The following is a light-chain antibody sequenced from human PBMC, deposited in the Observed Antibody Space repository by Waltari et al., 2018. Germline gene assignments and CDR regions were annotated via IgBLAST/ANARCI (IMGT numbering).Light chain of an antibody. CDR3: AAWDASLGGYL. V-gene: IGLV1-47*02. CDR1: RANVETDT. J-gene: IGLJ1*01. Sequence: QSVLTQPPSASGTPAQRATFRCGGRRANVETDTFSRYQRLPGATPKLLIYNGYQRPSGVPDRFSGSKSGTSASLAISGLRSEDDADYYCAAWDASLGGYLFGTGTKVTVL. CDR2: NGY.